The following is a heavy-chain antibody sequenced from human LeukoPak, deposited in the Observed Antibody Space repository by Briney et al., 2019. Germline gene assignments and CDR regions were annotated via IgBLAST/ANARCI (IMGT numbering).Heavy chain of an antibody. CDR2: IYYSGST. CDR1: GGSISSYY. D-gene: IGHD2-15*01. CDR3: ARVGYCSGGSCYLVDY. J-gene: IGHJ4*02. Sequence: PSETLSLTCTVSGGSISSYYWSWIRQPPGKGLEWIGYIYYSGSTNYNPSLKSRVTISVDTSKNQFSLKLSSVTAADTAVYYCARVGYCSGGSCYLVDYWGQGTLVTVSS. V-gene: IGHV4-59*12.